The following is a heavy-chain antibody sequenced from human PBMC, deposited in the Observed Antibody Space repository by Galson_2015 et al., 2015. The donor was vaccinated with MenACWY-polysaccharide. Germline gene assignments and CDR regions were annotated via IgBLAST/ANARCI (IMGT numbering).Heavy chain of an antibody. V-gene: IGHV2-5*01. J-gene: IGHJ5*02. CDR2: IYWNDGK. CDR3: AHRGGYCSGGTCWRWFDP. CDR1: GLSLSTSEVG. Sequence: PALVKPTQTLTLTCTFSGLSLSTSEVGVGWIRQPPGKALEWLALIYWNDGKRYSPSLKGRLTITKDTSKNQVVLTMTNMDPVDTATYYCAHRGGYCSGGTCWRWFDPWGQGTLVTVSS. D-gene: IGHD2-15*01.